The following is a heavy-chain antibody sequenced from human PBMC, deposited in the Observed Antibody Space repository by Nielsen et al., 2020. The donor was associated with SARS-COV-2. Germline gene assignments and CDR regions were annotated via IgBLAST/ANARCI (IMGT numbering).Heavy chain of an antibody. D-gene: IGHD5-18*01. CDR2: IYYSGST. V-gene: IGHV4-59*13. CDR1: GGSISSYY. J-gene: IGHJ4*02. CDR3: ARGSGYSYGPDYLVY. Sequence: SETLSLTCTVSGGSISSYYWSWIRQPPGKGLEWIGYIYYSGSTNYNPSLKSRVTISVDTSKNQFSLKLSSVTAADTAVYYCARGSGYSYGPDYLVYWGQGTLVTVSS.